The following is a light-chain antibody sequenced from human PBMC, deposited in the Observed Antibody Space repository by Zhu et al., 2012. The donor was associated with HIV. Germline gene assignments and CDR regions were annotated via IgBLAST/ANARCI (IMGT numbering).Light chain of an antibody. CDR1: QSIGSY. J-gene: IGKJ4*01. Sequence: IVLTQSPPTLSLSPGERATLSCRASQSIGSYLAWYQQKPGQAPRLLIYGASNRATGVAARFSGSGSRTDFTLTISSLEPEDFAVYYCQQSSNWPPGLTFGGGTKV. V-gene: IGKV3-11*01. CDR3: QQSSNWPPGLT. CDR2: GAS.